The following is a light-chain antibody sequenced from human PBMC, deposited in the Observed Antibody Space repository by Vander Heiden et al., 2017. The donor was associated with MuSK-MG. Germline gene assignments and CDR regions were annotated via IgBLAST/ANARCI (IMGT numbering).Light chain of an antibody. V-gene: IGLV1-44*01. CDR1: SSNIGSNT. Sequence: QFVLTQPPSASGTPGQRVTISCSGSSSNIGSNTVNWYQQLPGTAPKLLIYSNNQRPSGVPDRFSGSKSGTSASLAISGLQSEDEADYYCAAWDDSLPGYVFGTGTKVTVL. CDR3: AAWDDSLPGYV. CDR2: SNN. J-gene: IGLJ1*01.